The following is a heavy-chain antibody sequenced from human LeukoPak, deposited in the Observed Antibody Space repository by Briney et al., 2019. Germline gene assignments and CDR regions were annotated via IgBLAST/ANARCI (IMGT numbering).Heavy chain of an antibody. CDR2: INHSGST. CDR3: ARHTHAIARYYFDY. J-gene: IGHJ4*02. CDR1: GGSFSGYY. D-gene: IGHD2-8*01. Sequence: SETLSLTCAVYGGSFSGYYWSWIRQPPGKGLEWIGEINHSGSTNYNPSLKSRVTISVDTSKNQFSLKLSSVTAPDTAVYYCARHTHAIARYYFDYWGQGTLVTVSS. V-gene: IGHV4-34*01.